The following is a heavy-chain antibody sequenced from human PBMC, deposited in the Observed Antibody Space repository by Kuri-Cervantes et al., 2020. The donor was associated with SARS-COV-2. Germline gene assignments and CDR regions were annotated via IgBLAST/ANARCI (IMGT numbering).Heavy chain of an antibody. Sequence: GESLEISCAASGFTFSRYAMHLVRQAPGRGLEWVAVISYDGSNKDSTASGKGRFTISRDNSQNTLYLQMKSLRTEDTALYYCARDRVGVHDSWGQGTLVTVSS. CDR3: ARDRVGVHDS. V-gene: IGHV3-30-3*01. CDR1: GFTFSRYA. D-gene: IGHD2-21*01. CDR2: ISYDGSNK. J-gene: IGHJ4*02.